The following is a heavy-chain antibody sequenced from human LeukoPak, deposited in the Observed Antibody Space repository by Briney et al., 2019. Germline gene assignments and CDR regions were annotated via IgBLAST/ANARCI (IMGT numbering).Heavy chain of an antibody. D-gene: IGHD6-13*01. CDR3: ARHPPVSSSWHVDY. CDR1: GFTFSDYY. V-gene: IGHV3-11*04. CDR2: ISTSAATI. Sequence: GGSLRLSCAASGFTFSDYYMSWIRQAPGKGLEWVSYISTSAATIYYADSVKGRFTISRDNAKNSLYLQMNSLRAEDTAVYYCARHPPVSSSWHVDYWGQGTLVTVSS. J-gene: IGHJ4*02.